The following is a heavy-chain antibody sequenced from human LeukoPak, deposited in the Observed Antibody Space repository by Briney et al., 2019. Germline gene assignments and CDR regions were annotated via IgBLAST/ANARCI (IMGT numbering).Heavy chain of an antibody. D-gene: IGHD4-23*01. CDR2: ISFDGSNK. CDR1: GFTFSNYG. V-gene: IGHV3-30*18. Sequence: GGSLRLSCVASGFTFSNYGMHWVRQAPGKGLEWVAVISFDGSNKYYADSVKGRFTISRDNSKSTLYLQMSSLRAEDTAVYYCAKDRADYGGNSYFDYWGQGTLVTVSS. CDR3: AKDRADYGGNSYFDY. J-gene: IGHJ4*02.